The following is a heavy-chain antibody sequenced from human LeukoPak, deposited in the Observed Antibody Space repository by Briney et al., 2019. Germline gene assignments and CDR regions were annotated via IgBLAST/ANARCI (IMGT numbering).Heavy chain of an antibody. J-gene: IGHJ4*02. V-gene: IGHV4-39*01. CDR3: ATMDTSVVVVPAAISY. D-gene: IGHD2-2*02. CDR1: GFTFSSYA. CDR2: IYYSGST. Sequence: GSLRLSCAASGFTFSSYAMSWVRQPPGKGLEWIGSIYYSGSTYYNPSLKSRVTISVDTSKNQFSLKLSSVTAADTAVYYCATMDTSVVVVPAAISYWGQGTLVTVSS.